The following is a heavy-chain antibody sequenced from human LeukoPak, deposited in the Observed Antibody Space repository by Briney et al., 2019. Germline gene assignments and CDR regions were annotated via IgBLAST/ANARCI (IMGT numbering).Heavy chain of an antibody. CDR3: ARDSTWAVQGPGSMDV. D-gene: IGHD1-26*01. Sequence: SQTLSLTCTVSGDSISRGTYYWAWIRPHPGEGLEWIGNVFYTGSTNNNPSLKTRVIISVDRSKNQFSLKVNSVTAADTAVYYCARDSTWAVQGPGSMDVWGQGTTVTVSS. V-gene: IGHV4-31*03. CDR2: VFYTGST. CDR1: GDSISRGTYY. J-gene: IGHJ6*02.